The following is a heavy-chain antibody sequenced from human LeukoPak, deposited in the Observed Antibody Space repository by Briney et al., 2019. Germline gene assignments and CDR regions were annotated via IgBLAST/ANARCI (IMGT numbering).Heavy chain of an antibody. CDR2: IYSGGNT. J-gene: IGHJ4*02. Sequence: GGSLRLSCVGSGFTFSTFWMSWVRQAPGKGLEWVSVIYSGGNTYYADSVKGRFSISRDNSKNTLYLQMNSLRGEDTAVYYCARVPYYDLWSGPGYFDYWGQGTLVTVSA. CDR3: ARVPYYDLWSGPGYFDY. V-gene: IGHV3-66*01. CDR1: GFTFSTFW. D-gene: IGHD3-3*01.